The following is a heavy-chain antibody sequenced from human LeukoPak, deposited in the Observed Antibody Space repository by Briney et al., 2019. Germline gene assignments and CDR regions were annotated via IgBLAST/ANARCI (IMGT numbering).Heavy chain of an antibody. CDR1: GDSINNYY. Sequence: PSETLFLTCTVSGDSINNYYWSWIRQPAGKGLEWIGRIYTSGSTNYNPSLKSRVTMSVDTSRSQLSLKLRSVTAADTAVYYCARHLHNSDYYFDYWGQGTLVTVSS. CDR3: ARHLHNSDYYFDY. CDR2: IYTSGST. J-gene: IGHJ4*02. V-gene: IGHV4-4*07. D-gene: IGHD4-11*01.